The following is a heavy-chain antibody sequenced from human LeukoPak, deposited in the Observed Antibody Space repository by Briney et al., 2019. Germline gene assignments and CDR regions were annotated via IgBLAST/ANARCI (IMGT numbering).Heavy chain of an antibody. J-gene: IGHJ4*02. CDR1: GFTFSSYS. D-gene: IGHD1-26*01. Sequence: PGGSLRLSCAASGFTFSSYSMNWVRQAPGKGLEWVSSISSSSSYIYYADSVKGRFTISRDNAKNSLYLQMSRLRAEDPAVYDCARDGGWELPFYNFDCWGQGTMVTVSS. CDR3: ARDGGWELPFYNFDC. V-gene: IGHV3-21*01. CDR2: ISSSSSYI.